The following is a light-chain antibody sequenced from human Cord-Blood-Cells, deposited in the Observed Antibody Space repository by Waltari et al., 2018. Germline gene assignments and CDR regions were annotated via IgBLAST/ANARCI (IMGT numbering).Light chain of an antibody. J-gene: IGKJ4*01. CDR2: KAT. CDR1: QSTSSW. V-gene: IGKV1-5*03. CDR3: QQYNSYSPLT. Sequence: DIQMTQSPSTLSASVGDRVTITCRASQSTSSWLAWYQEKPGKAPKVLIHKATSLESGVPSRFSGSGSGTEFTLTISSLQPDDFATYYCQQYNSYSPLTFGGGTKVGIK.